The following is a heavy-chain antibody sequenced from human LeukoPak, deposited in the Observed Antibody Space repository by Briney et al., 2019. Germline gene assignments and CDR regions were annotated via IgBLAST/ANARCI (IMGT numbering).Heavy chain of an antibody. CDR2: TSGSGGRT. J-gene: IGHJ4*02. V-gene: IGHV3-23*01. D-gene: IGHD4-17*01. Sequence: PGGSLRLSCAASGFSFTNYAMSWVRQAPGKGMEWVSATSGSGGRTYYADSVKGRFTISRDNSKNTLYLQMNSLRAEDTAVYYCAKHNGAYGFDYWGQGTLVTVSS. CDR3: AKHNGAYGFDY. CDR1: GFSFTNYA.